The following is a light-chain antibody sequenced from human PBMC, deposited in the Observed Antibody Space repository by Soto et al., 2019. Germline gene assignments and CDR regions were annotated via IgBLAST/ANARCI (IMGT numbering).Light chain of an antibody. V-gene: IGLV2-11*01. J-gene: IGLJ3*02. Sequence: QSVLTQPRSVSGSPGQSVSISCTGTSSDVGNYNYVSWYQRHPGKAPKLMIYDVSERPSGVPDRFSGSKSGNTASLTISGLQAEDEADYYCCSYAGSYTLVFGGGTKVTVL. CDR3: CSYAGSYTLV. CDR1: SSDVGNYNY. CDR2: DVS.